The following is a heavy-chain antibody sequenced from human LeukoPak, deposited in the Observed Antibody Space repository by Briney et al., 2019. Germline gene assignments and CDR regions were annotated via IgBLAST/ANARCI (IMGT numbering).Heavy chain of an antibody. J-gene: IGHJ4*02. CDR1: GGSISSSSYY. CDR2: IYYSGST. V-gene: IGHV4-39*07. CDR3: ARRNYGDYDHYFDY. Sequence: SETLSLTCTVSGGSISSSSYYWGWIRQPPGKGLEWIGTIYYSGSTYHNPSLKSRVTMSVDTSNNQFSLRLSSVTAADTAVYYCARRNYGDYDHYFDYWGQGTLVTVSS. D-gene: IGHD4-17*01.